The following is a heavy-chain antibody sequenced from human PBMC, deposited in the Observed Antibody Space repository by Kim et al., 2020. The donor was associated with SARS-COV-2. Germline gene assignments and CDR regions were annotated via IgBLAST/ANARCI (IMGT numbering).Heavy chain of an antibody. V-gene: IGHV1-8*01. CDR3: ARGRVVVRGVLWRWKQYYFDY. CDR1: GYTFTSYD. Sequence: ASVKVSCKASGYTFTSYDINWVRQATGQGLEWMGWMNPNSGNTGYAQKFQGRVTMTRNTSISTAYMELSSLRSEDTAVYYCARGRVVVRGVLWRWKQYYFDYWGQGTLVTVSS. CDR2: MNPNSGNT. J-gene: IGHJ4*02. D-gene: IGHD3-10*01.